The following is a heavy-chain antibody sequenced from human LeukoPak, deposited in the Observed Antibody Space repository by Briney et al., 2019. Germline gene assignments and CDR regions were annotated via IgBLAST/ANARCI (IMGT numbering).Heavy chain of an antibody. J-gene: IGHJ3*02. Sequence: ASVKVSCKASGYTFNNHYMYWVRQAPGQGLEWMGVINPSGGSTSYAQKFQGRVTMTRDTSISTAYMKLSRLRSDDTAVYYCARTSAYYYDSSGYSDHDAFDIWGQGTMVTVSS. D-gene: IGHD3-22*01. CDR3: ARTSAYYYDSSGYSDHDAFDI. CDR1: GYTFNNHY. CDR2: INPSGGST. V-gene: IGHV1-46*02.